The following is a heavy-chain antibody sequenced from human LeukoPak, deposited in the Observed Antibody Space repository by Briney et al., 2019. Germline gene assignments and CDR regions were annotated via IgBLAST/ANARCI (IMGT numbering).Heavy chain of an antibody. J-gene: IGHJ4*02. D-gene: IGHD3-16*02. V-gene: IGHV3-21*01. CDR1: GFTFRSYA. CDR2: ISSSSSYI. Sequence: GRSLRLSCAASGFTFRSYAMHWVRQAPGKGLEWVSSISSSSSYIYYADSVKGRFTISRDNAKNSLDLQMNSLRAEDTAVYYCARGVRGSYRYEAYYFDYWGQGTLVTVSS. CDR3: ARGVRGSYRYEAYYFDY.